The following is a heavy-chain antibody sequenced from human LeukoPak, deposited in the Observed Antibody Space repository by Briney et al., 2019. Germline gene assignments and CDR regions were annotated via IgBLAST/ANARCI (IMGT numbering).Heavy chain of an antibody. CDR3: ARAGSLWFGETYFDY. CDR1: GGSISSYY. V-gene: IGHV4-59*01. CDR2: IYYSGST. Sequence: SETLSPTCTVSGGSISSYYWSWIRQPPGKGLEWIGYIYYSGSTNYNPSLKSRVTRSVDTSKNQFSLKLSSVTAADTAVYYCARAGSLWFGETYFDYWGQGTLVTVSS. D-gene: IGHD3-10*01. J-gene: IGHJ4*02.